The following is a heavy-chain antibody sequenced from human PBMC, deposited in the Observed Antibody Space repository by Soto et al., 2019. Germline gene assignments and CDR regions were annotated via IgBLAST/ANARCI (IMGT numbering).Heavy chain of an antibody. V-gene: IGHV1-18*01. Sequence: ASVKVSCKASGYTFATDGFSWVRQAPGQGLVWMGWISASNGNKTYAQKLRGRVTMTTDTATSTAYMELRSLRSDDTAVLYCARSGRSGNLRELDYRCQGSLVTVS. CDR2: ISASNGNK. D-gene: IGHD1-7*01. CDR3: ARSGRSGNLRELDY. CDR1: GYTFATDG. J-gene: IGHJ4*02.